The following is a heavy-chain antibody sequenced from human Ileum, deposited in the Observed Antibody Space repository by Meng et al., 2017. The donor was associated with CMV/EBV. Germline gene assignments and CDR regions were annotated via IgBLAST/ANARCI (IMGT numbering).Heavy chain of an antibody. CDR1: GFTFSSYA. CDR3: TRERTGYYSEC. CDR2: ISYDGSNK. J-gene: IGHJ4*02. Sequence: GESLKISCAASGFTFSSYAMHWVRQAPGKGLEWVAMISYDGSNKFYADSVKGRFTISRDSSKNTLFLQMNSRRGDDTAMYFCTRERTGYYSECWGQGTLVTVSS. D-gene: IGHD3-9*01. V-gene: IGHV3-30-3*01.